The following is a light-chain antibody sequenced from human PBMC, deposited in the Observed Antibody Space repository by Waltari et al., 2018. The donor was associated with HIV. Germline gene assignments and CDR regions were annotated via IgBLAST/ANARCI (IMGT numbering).Light chain of an antibody. CDR1: NIENKA. J-gene: IGLJ3*02. CDR3: QGCDSSTGV. CDR2: RDS. Sequence: SYELTQPLSVSVALGQTAYITCGGNNIENKAVHWYQQKPGQAPVLVIYRDSNRPPGFPERFSGSNSGNTATLTISRAQAGDEGDYYCQGCDSSTGVFGGGTNLTVL. V-gene: IGLV3-9*01.